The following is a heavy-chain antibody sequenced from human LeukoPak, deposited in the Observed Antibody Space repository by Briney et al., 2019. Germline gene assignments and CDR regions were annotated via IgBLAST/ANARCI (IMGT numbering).Heavy chain of an antibody. V-gene: IGHV1-3*01. J-gene: IGHJ4*02. Sequence: ASVKVSCKASGYTFTSYAMHWLRQAPGQRLEWMGWINAGNGNTKYSQKFQGRVTITRDTSASTAYMELSSLRSEDTAVYYCARGTVGATLEHDYWGQGTLVTVSS. CDR1: GYTFTSYA. CDR2: INAGNGNT. D-gene: IGHD1-26*01. CDR3: ARGTVGATLEHDY.